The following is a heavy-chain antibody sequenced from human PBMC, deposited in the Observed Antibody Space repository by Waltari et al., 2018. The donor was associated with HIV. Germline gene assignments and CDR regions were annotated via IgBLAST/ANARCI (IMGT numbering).Heavy chain of an antibody. CDR3: AKDPDYGDGGYFDY. V-gene: IGHV3-30*18. D-gene: IGHD4-17*01. Sequence: QVQLVESGGGVVQPGRSLRLSCAASGFTFSSYGMHWVRQAPGKGLEWVAVISYDGSNKYYADSVKGRFTISRDNSKNTLYLQMNSLRAEDTAVYYCAKDPDYGDGGYFDYWGQGTLVTVSS. CDR2: ISYDGSNK. J-gene: IGHJ4*02. CDR1: GFTFSSYG.